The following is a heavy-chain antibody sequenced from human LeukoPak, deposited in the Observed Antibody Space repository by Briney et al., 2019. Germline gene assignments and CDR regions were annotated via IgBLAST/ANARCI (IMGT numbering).Heavy chain of an antibody. J-gene: IGHJ4*02. CDR1: GYTFTSYY. CDR2: INPSGGGT. Sequence: ASVKVSCKASGYTFTSYYIHWVRQAPGQGLEWMGIINPSGGGTSYAQKLQGRVTMTTDTSTRTVYMELSSLRSEDTAIYYCARVRDGYSYANFDSWGQGTLVTVSS. V-gene: IGHV1-46*01. D-gene: IGHD5-18*01. CDR3: ARVRDGYSYANFDS.